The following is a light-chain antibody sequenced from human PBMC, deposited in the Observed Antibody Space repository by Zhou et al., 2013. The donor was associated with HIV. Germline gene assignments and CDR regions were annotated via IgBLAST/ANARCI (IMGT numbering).Light chain of an antibody. Sequence: DVRMTQSPSSLSASVGDRVTITCRASQDIRDALGWHQQTPGKAPKRLIFDASNLQSGVPSRFSGSGSGTEFTLTISSLQPEDFATYYCLQHNSYPWTFGQGTKV. CDR3: LQHNSYPWT. CDR1: QDIRDA. V-gene: IGKV1-17*01. J-gene: IGKJ1*01. CDR2: DAS.